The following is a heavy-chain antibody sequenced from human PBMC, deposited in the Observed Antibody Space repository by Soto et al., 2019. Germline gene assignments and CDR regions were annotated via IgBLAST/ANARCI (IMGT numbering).Heavy chain of an antibody. CDR2: IIPIFGTA. D-gene: IGHD6-13*01. CDR1: GGTFSSYA. V-gene: IGHV1-69*13. CDR3: ARDSSSSWTQGGYYYGMDV. Sequence: SVKVSCKASGGTFSSYAISWVRQAPGQGLEWMGGIIPIFGTANYAQKFQGRVTITADESTSTAYMELSSLRSEDTAVYYCARDSSSSWTQGGYYYGMDVWGQGTTVTVSS. J-gene: IGHJ6*02.